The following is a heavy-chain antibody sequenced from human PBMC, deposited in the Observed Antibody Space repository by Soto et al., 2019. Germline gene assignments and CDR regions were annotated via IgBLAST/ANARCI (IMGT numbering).Heavy chain of an antibody. CDR1: GFTFSSYA. CDR2: ISSNGGST. J-gene: IGHJ3*02. D-gene: IGHD3-16*01. V-gene: IGHV3-64*02. Sequence: EVQLVESGEGLVQPGGSLRLSCAASGFTFSSYAMHWVRQAPGKGLEYVSAISSNGGSTYYADSVKGRFTISRDNSKNTLYLQMGSLRAEDMAVYYCARSPTGGACDIWGQGTMVTVSS. CDR3: ARSPTGGACDI.